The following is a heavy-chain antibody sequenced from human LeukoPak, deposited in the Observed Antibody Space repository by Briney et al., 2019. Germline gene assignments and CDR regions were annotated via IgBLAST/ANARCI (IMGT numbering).Heavy chain of an antibody. V-gene: IGHV1-18*01. CDR1: GYTFTSYG. CDR2: ISAYNGNT. J-gene: IGHJ5*02. Sequence: ASVRASCKASGYTFTSYGISWVRQAPGQGLEWMGWISAYNGNTNYAQKLQCRVTMTTDTSTSTAYMELRSLRSDDTAVYYCARDDIAYCGGHSRWAGNWFDPWGQGTLVTVSS. CDR3: ARDDIAYCGGHSRWAGNWFDP. D-gene: IGHD2-21*01.